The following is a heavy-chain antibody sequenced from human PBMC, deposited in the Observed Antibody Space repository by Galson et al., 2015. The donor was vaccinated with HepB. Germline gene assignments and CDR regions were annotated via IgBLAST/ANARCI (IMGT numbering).Heavy chain of an antibody. D-gene: IGHD1-26*01. CDR1: GFTFSGYA. J-gene: IGHJ5*02. CDR3: AKDISGSYPLGPLAS. Sequence: SLRLSCAASGFTFSGYAMTWVRQAPGKGLEWVSAISGSGGHTFYADSVEGRFTVSRDNSKNTLYLQMNSLRADDTAVYYCAKDISGSYPLGPLASWGPGTLATVSS. CDR2: ISGSGGHT. V-gene: IGHV3-23*01.